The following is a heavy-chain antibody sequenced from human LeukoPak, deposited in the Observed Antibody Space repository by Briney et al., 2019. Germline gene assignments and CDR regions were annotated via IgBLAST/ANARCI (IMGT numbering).Heavy chain of an antibody. CDR2: INHSGST. D-gene: IGHD4-23*01. Sequence: SETLSLTCAVYGGSFSGYYWSWIRQPPGKGLEWIGEINHSGSTNYNPSLMSRVTISVDTSKNQFSLKLSSVTAADTAVYYCARTTVVTPSAFDIWGQGTMVTVSS. J-gene: IGHJ3*02. V-gene: IGHV4-34*01. CDR3: ARTTVVTPSAFDI. CDR1: GGSFSGYY.